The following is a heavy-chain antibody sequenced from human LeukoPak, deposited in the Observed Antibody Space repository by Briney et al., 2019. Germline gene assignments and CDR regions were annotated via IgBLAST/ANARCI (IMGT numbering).Heavy chain of an antibody. J-gene: IGHJ4*02. CDR1: GYTFTSYY. Sequence: ASVKVSCKASGYTFTSYYMHWVRQAPGQGLEWMGIINPSGGSTSYAQKFQGRVTMTRDMSTSTVYMEPSSLRSEDTAVYYCARGGRYDFWSGLIDYWGQGTLVTVSS. D-gene: IGHD3-3*01. V-gene: IGHV1-46*01. CDR2: INPSGGST. CDR3: ARGGRYDFWSGLIDY.